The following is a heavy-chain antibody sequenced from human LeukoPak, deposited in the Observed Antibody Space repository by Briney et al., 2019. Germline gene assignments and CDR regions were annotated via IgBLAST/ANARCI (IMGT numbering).Heavy chain of an antibody. J-gene: IGHJ4*02. V-gene: IGHV3-23*01. CDR2: IGGSGGSS. CDR3: AKNNYETDY. CDR1: GFTFSSYA. Sequence: PGGSLRLSCAASGFTFSSYAMSWVRPAPGRGLEWVSAIGGSGGSSYSADSGKGRFTISRDNSKNTLYLQMSSLRAEDTAVYYCAKNNYETDYWGQGTLVTVSS. D-gene: IGHD3-22*01.